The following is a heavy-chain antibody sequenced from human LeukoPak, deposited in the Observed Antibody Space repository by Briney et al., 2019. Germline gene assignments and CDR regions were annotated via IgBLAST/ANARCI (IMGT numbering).Heavy chain of an antibody. Sequence: SGPALVHPTPPLTLTCTFSGFSPSTRGMRVSWIRQSPVKALVWLAALDWNDDKFYSTSLKTSLTISKDPSKNQVVLTMTNMDPVDTATYYCARSVYYYDTSGYSSPFDSWGQGTLVTVSS. CDR2: LDWNDDK. D-gene: IGHD3-22*01. CDR1: GFSPSTRGMR. V-gene: IGHV2-70*04. CDR3: ARSVYYYDTSGYSSPFDS. J-gene: IGHJ4*02.